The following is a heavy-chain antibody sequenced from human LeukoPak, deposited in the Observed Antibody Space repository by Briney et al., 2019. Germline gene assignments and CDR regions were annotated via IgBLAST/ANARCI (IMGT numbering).Heavy chain of an antibody. V-gene: IGHV4-39*01. CDR2: IYYSGST. CDR1: GGSISSSSYY. J-gene: IGHJ6*03. CDR3: ASVRRGFGESSKYYAYYYMGV. D-gene: IGHD3-10*01. Sequence: PSETLSLTCTVSGGSISSSSYYWGWLRQPPGKGLEWIGNIYYSGSTYYNPSLKSRVTISLDTSKNQFSLKLSSVTAADTAVYYCASVRRGFGESSKYYAYYYMGVWGKGTTVTISS.